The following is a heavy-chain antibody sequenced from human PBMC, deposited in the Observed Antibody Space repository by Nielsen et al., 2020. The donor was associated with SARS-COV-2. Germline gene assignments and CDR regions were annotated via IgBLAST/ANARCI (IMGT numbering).Heavy chain of an antibody. V-gene: IGHV3-30*04. D-gene: IGHD2-15*01. Sequence: GGSLRLSCVASGFTFSSYAMHWVRQAPGKGLEWVAVISYDGSNKYYADSVKGRFTISRGNSKNTLYLQMNSLRAEDAAVYYCATTGYCSGGSCYSSAFYYGMDVWGQGTTVTVSS. CDR1: GFTFSSYA. J-gene: IGHJ6*02. CDR2: ISYDGSNK. CDR3: ATTGYCSGGSCYSSAFYYGMDV.